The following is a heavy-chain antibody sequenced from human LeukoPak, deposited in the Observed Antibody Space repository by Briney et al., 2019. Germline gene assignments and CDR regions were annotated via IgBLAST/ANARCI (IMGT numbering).Heavy chain of an antibody. D-gene: IGHD2/OR15-2a*01. CDR3: ARGKTSQNIVTRKTYNWFDP. V-gene: IGHV3-21*01. CDR2: ISSSSNYI. J-gene: IGHJ5*02. Sequence: MPGGSLRLSCAASGFIFRTSAIHWVRQAPGKGLEWVSSISSSSNYIYYADSVKGRFTISRDNAKNSLYLQMKSLRAEDTAVYYCARGKTSQNIVTRKTYNWFDPWGQGTLVTVSS. CDR1: GFIFRTSA.